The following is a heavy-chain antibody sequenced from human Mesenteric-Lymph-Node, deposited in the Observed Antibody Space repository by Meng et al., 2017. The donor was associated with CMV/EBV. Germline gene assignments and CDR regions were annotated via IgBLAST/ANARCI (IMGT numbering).Heavy chain of an antibody. CDR3: ARVKGRTGYFDS. J-gene: IGHJ4*02. D-gene: IGHD3-10*01. Sequence: CTVSGDSVSSGSSYWSSVRQPPGKGLEWIGHIYYSGSTDNNPSLTSRVTILVDTSKNQFSLNLNSVTAADTAVYYCARVKGRTGYFDSWGQGTLVTVSS. CDR2: IYYSGST. CDR1: GDSVSSGSSY. V-gene: IGHV4-61*01.